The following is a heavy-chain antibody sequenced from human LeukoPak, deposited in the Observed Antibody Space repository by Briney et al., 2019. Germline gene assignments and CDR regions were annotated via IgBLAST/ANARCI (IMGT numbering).Heavy chain of an antibody. CDR3: ARVGPYYYGSGSSPGAFDI. V-gene: IGHV3-21*01. CDR1: GFTFSSYS. J-gene: IGHJ3*02. D-gene: IGHD3-10*01. Sequence: PGGSLRLSCAASGFTFSSYSMTWVRQAPGKGLEWVSSFTSRSRSIYYADSVKGRFTISRDNAKNSLFLQMNSLRVEDTAVYYCARVGPYYYGSGSSPGAFDIWGQGTMVTVSS. CDR2: FTSRSRSI.